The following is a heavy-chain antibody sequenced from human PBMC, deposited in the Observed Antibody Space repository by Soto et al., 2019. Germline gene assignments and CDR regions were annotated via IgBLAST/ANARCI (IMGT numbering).Heavy chain of an antibody. CDR1: GGTFSSYA. Sequence: QVQLVQSGAEVRQPASSVKVSCKTSGGTFSSYAISWVRQAPGQELEWMGGIVPIVDTSTYAQKFQGRVTMTADESTSTAYMELSSLRSDDTAIYYCVRVVAIPGYPDNWGQGTLVTVSS. CDR3: VRVVAIPGYPDN. V-gene: IGHV1-69*12. J-gene: IGHJ4*02. D-gene: IGHD5-12*01. CDR2: IVPIVDTS.